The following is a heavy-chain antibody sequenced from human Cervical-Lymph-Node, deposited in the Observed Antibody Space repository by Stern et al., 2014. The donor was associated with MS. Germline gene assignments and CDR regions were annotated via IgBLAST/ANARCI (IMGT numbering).Heavy chain of an antibody. CDR2: FDPEHGET. V-gene: IGHV1-24*01. D-gene: IGHD2-21*02. Sequence: QVQLGQSGAEVKKPGASVKVSCKGSGYTLSEISMHWVRQAPGKGIEWMGGFDPEHGETRYAQKCQGRVTMAEDRSTDTAYMELSSLRSEDTAVYYCATHRGRVTYYYGMDVWGQGTTVTVSS. CDR1: GYTLSEIS. J-gene: IGHJ6*02. CDR3: ATHRGRVTYYYGMDV.